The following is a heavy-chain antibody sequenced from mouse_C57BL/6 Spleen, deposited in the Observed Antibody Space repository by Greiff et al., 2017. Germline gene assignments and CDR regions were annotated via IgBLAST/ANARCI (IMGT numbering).Heavy chain of an antibody. J-gene: IGHJ4*01. CDR2: IDPSDSYT. D-gene: IGHD1-1*01. V-gene: IGHV1-69*01. CDR3: ARSYYYGSREDSAMDY. CDR1: GYTFTSYW. Sequence: QVQLQQPGAELVMPGASVKLSCKASGYTFTSYWMHWVKQRPGQGLEWIGEIDPSDSYTNYNHKFKGKSTLTVDKSSSTAYMQLSSLTSEDSSVYYCARSYYYGSREDSAMDYWGQGTSVTVSS.